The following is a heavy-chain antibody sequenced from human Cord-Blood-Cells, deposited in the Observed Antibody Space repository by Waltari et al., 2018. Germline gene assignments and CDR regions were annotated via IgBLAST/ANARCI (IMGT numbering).Heavy chain of an antibody. V-gene: IGHV4-38-2*02. Sequence: QVQLQESGPGLVKPSEPLSPTCAVSGSSISSGYYWGWIRQPPGKGLEWIGSIYHSGSTYYNPSLKSRVTISVDTSKNQFSLKLSSVTAADTAVYYCARDNYDSSGYYFQHWGQGTLVTVSS. CDR1: GSSISSGYY. J-gene: IGHJ1*01. CDR3: ARDNYDSSGYYFQH. CDR2: IYHSGST. D-gene: IGHD3-22*01.